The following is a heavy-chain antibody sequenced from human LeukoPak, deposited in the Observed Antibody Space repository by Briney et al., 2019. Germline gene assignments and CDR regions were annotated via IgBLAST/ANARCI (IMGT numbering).Heavy chain of an antibody. V-gene: IGHV3-7*01. CDR1: GFTFSSYW. J-gene: IGHJ4*02. D-gene: IGHD3-10*01. CDR2: IKQDGSEK. CDR3: ARDWFGELLYPTFDY. Sequence: TGGSLRLSCAASGFTFSSYWTSWVRQAPGKGLEWVANIKQDGSEKYYVDSVEGRFTISRDNAKNSLYLQMNSLRAEDTAVYYCARDWFGELLYPTFDYWGQGTLVTVSS.